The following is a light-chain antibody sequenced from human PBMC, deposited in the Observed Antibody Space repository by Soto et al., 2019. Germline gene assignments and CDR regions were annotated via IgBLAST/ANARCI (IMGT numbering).Light chain of an antibody. CDR3: QAWDSSTHVV. V-gene: IGLV3-1*01. CDR1: KLGDKY. Sequence: SYELTQPPSVSVSPGQTASITCSGDKLGDKYACWYQQKPGQSPVLVIYQDSKRPSGIPARFSGSNSGNTATLTISGTKAMDEADYYCQAWDSSTHVVFGGGTKLTVL. J-gene: IGLJ2*01. CDR2: QDS.